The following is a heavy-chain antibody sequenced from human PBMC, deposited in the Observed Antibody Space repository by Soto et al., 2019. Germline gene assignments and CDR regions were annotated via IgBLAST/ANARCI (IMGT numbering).Heavy chain of an antibody. CDR3: VREKVVLEDTGYYSNGMDV. D-gene: IGHD2-15*01. V-gene: IGHV3-53*01. CDR2: MFSGGHT. Sequence: EVQLVESGGGLIQPGGSLRLSCAASGLTVSSNFMTWVRPAPGKGLEWVSVMFSGGHTEYADSVKGRFTIFRDSSKYTVFFQLHSLSAQDTAMYYCVREKVVLEDTGYYSNGMDVWGQGNGATVSS. CDR1: GLTVSSNF. J-gene: IGHJ6*02.